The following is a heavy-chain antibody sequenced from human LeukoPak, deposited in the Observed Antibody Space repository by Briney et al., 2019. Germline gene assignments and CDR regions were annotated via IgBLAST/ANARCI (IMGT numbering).Heavy chain of an antibody. CDR2: ISSSSSYI. CDR1: GFTFSTFA. Sequence: GGSLRLSCAASGFTFSTFAMIWVRQPPGKGLEWVSSISSSSSYIYYADSVKGRFTISRDNAKNSLYLQMNSLRAEDTAVYYCARANGGSYYFDYWGQGTLVTVSS. V-gene: IGHV3-21*01. CDR3: ARANGGSYYFDY. J-gene: IGHJ4*02. D-gene: IGHD1-26*01.